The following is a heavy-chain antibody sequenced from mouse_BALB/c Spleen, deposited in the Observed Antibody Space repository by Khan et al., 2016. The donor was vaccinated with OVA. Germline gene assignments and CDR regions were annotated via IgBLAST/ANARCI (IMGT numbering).Heavy chain of an antibody. Sequence: EVELVESGGGLVQPGGSRKLSCAASGFTFSSFGMHWVRHAPKKGLEWVAYISRGSSTIYYVDTVKGRFTISRDNPTNTLFLQMTSLRSEDTAMYYSARAGGNFHWYFDVWGAGTLVTVSS. CDR3: ARAGGNFHWYFDV. D-gene: IGHD2-1*01. V-gene: IGHV5-17*02. CDR1: GFTFSSFG. J-gene: IGHJ1*01. CDR2: ISRGSSTI.